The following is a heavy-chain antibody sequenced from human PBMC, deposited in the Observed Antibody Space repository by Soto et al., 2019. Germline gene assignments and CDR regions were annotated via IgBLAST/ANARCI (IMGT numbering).Heavy chain of an antibody. Sequence: QVQLQESGPGLVKPSGTLSLTCAVSGDSVTNNHWWNWVRQPPGKGLEWIGEIHHSGSTNYNPSLKSRVTISLDKSRNRFSLSLTSVTAADTAVYYCARESYSATEGRDGYNLLYWGQGSRITVSS. J-gene: IGHJ4*02. CDR1: GDSVTNNHW. V-gene: IGHV4-4*02. CDR3: ARESYSATEGRDGYNLLY. CDR2: IHHSGST. D-gene: IGHD5-12*01.